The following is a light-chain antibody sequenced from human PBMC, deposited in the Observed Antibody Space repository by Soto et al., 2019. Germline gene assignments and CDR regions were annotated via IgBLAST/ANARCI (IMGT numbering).Light chain of an antibody. Sequence: QAVVTQPPSASGSPGQSVTISCTATSSDVGDYNYVSWYQQYPGKAPKLMIYEVSKRPSGVPDRFSGSKSGNTASLTVSGLQAEDEADYYCSSYAGSNNYVVFGGGTKLTVL. V-gene: IGLV2-8*01. J-gene: IGLJ2*01. CDR3: SSYAGSNNYVV. CDR1: SSDVGDYNY. CDR2: EVS.